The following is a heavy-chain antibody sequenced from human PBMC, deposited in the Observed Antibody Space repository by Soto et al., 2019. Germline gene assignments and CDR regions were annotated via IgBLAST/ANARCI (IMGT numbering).Heavy chain of an antibody. Sequence: GGSLRLSCAASGFTFSSYWMHWVRQAPGKGLVWVSHINNDGTYTRYADSVKGRFTISRDNARNTLYLQMNNLRPEDTAMYYCARINEYNDYWGQGTLVTVSS. CDR2: INNDGTYT. V-gene: IGHV3-74*01. J-gene: IGHJ4*02. D-gene: IGHD1-1*01. CDR1: GFTFSSYW. CDR3: ARINEYNDY.